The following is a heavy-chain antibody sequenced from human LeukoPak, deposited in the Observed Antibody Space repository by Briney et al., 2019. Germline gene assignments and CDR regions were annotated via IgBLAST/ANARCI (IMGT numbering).Heavy chain of an antibody. J-gene: IGHJ4*02. D-gene: IGHD3-22*01. CDR1: GFTFSSYS. Sequence: GGSLRLSCAASGFTFSSYSMNWVRQAPGKGLEWVSSISSSSSYIYYADSVKGRFTISRDNAKSSLYLQMNSLRAEDTAVYYCARDYYDSSGYYDMVDYWGQGTLVTVSS. CDR3: ARDYYDSSGYYDMVDY. V-gene: IGHV3-21*01. CDR2: ISSSSSYI.